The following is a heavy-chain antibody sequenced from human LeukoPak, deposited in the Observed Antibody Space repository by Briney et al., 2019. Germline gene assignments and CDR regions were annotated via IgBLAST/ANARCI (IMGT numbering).Heavy chain of an antibody. D-gene: IGHD6-13*01. Sequence: GGSLRLSCVASGFTFSSHWVHWVRQVPGKGLVWVSRINGDGSSTNYADSVKGRFTISRDNSKNTLYLQMNSLRAEDTALYYCARDKAAAGNGGFDYWGQGTLVTVSS. J-gene: IGHJ4*02. CDR2: INGDGSST. CDR3: ARDKAAAGNGGFDY. V-gene: IGHV3-74*01. CDR1: GFTFSSHW.